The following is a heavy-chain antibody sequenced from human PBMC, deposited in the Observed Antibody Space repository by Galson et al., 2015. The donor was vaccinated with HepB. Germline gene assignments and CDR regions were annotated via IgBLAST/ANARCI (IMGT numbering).Heavy chain of an antibody. V-gene: IGHV4-34*01. CDR1: GGSFTGYY. J-gene: IGHJ3*02. CDR3: ARGKLGLKVAFDI. D-gene: IGHD7-27*01. CDR2: INHSGTT. Sequence: ETLSLTCAVYGGSFTGYYWTWIRQPPGKGLEWIGGINHSGTTTHNSSLKSRVTISVDRSKNQFSLRLSSVTAADTAVYYCARGKLGLKVAFDIWGQGTMVTMSS.